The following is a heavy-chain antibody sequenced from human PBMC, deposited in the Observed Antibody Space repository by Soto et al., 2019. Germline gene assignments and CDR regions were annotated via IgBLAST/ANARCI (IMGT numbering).Heavy chain of an antibody. Sequence: QVQLVQSGAEVKKPGSSVKVSCKASGGTFSSYTISCVRQAPGQGLEWMGRIIPILGIANYAQKFQGRVTITANKSTSTAYMELSIMRCEDTAVYYCASGYDSSDYWGQGTLVTVSS. CDR1: GGTFSSYT. CDR2: IIPILGIA. V-gene: IGHV1-69*02. CDR3: ASGYDSSDY. J-gene: IGHJ4*02. D-gene: IGHD3-22*01.